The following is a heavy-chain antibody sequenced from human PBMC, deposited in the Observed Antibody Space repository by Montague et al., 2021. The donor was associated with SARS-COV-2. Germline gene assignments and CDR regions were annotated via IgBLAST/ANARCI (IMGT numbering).Heavy chain of an antibody. CDR2: ISYSGST. D-gene: IGHD3-10*01. J-gene: IGHJ3*02. V-gene: IGHV4-39*01. Sequence: SETLSLTCTVSGGSISSTSYYWVWIRQPPGKGLVWIVSISYSGSTYYKSSLKSRVTISVDTSKNQFSLRLSSVTAADTAVYYCARHITGSGNAFDIWGQGTMVTVSS. CDR3: ARHITGSGNAFDI. CDR1: GGSISSTSYY.